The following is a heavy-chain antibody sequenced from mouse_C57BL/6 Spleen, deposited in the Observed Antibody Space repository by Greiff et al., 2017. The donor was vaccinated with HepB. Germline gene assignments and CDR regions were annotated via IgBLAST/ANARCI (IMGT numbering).Heavy chain of an antibody. CDR1: GYTFTSYG. J-gene: IGHJ2*01. CDR2: IYPSSGNT. D-gene: IGHD1-1*01. V-gene: IGHV1-81*01. Sequence: QVQLQQSGAELARPGASVKLSCKASGYTFTSYGISWVKQRTGQGLEWIGEIYPSSGNTYYNEKFKGKATLTADKSSSTAYMELRSLTSEDSAVYFCARTTVVRSSFDYWGQGTTLTVSS. CDR3: ARTTVVRSSFDY.